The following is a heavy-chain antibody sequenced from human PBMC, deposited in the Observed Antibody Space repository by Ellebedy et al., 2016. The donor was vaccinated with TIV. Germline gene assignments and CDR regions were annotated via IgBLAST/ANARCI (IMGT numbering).Heavy chain of an antibody. Sequence: PGGSLRLSCAASQFNFNSYTIHWVRQAPGKGLEWVAFISSDGNIKDYPDSVKGRFTISRDNSKKTVYLQMNSLRSDDTAVHYCSRGSEGSGFDYWGQGTLVTVSS. J-gene: IGHJ4*02. CDR2: ISSDGNIK. CDR3: SRGSEGSGFDY. V-gene: IGHV3-30-3*01. D-gene: IGHD6-25*01. CDR1: QFNFNSYT.